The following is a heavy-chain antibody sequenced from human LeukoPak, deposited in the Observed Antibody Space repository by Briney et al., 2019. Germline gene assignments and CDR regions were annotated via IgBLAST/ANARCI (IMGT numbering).Heavy chain of an antibody. CDR1: GGSISSYN. D-gene: IGHD5-24*01. CDR3: ARSGRDGYKDGYYYYYMDV. Sequence: PSETLSLTCTGSGGSISSYNWSWIRQAPGNGLMGIGSIYTTGSTNYNPYLKSRVTISVDTSKNECSLKLSSVTAADTAVYYCARSGRDGYKDGYYYYYMDVWGKGTTVTVS. CDR2: IYTTGST. V-gene: IGHV4-4*09. J-gene: IGHJ6*03.